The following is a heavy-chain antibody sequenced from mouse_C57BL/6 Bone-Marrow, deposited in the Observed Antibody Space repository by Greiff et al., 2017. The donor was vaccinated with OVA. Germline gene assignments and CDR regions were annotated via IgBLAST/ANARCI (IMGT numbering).Heavy chain of an antibody. CDR2: ISYSGST. CDR3: ARGDGYDWYFDV. V-gene: IGHV3-8*01. D-gene: IGHD2-2*01. J-gene: IGHJ1*03. CDR1: GYSFTSDY. Sequence: EVQLQESGPGLVKPSQTLSLTCSVTGYSFTSDYWNWIRQFPGNKLEYMGYISYSGSTYYNPSLKSRISITRDTSKNQYYLQLKSVTTEDTATYYCARGDGYDWYFDVWGTGTTVTVSS.